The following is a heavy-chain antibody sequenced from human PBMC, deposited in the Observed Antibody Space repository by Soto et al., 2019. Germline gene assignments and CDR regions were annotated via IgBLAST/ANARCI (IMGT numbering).Heavy chain of an antibody. V-gene: IGHV3-74*01. D-gene: IGHD6-13*01. CDR1: GFTFSSYW. CDR3: ASGPIEGSSQRAHYYYYGMDV. Sequence: GGSLRLSCAASGFTFSSYWMHWVRQAPGKGLVWVSRINSDGSSTSYADSVKGRFTISRDNAKNTLYLQMNSLRAEDTAVYYCASGPIEGSSQRAHYYYYGMDVWGQGTTVTVSS. CDR2: INSDGSST. J-gene: IGHJ6*02.